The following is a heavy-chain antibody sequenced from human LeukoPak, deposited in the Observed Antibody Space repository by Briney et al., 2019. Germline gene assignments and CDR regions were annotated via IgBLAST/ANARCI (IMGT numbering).Heavy chain of an antibody. Sequence: GGSLRLSCAASGFTFSSYAMSWVRQAPGKGLEWVSSISRTGGYLYYADSVQGRFTISRDNARNSLYLQMNSLRAEDTALYFCARGDCSSTSCYSSLIDYYYMDVWGKGTTVTVSS. CDR1: GFTFSSYA. CDR3: ARGDCSSTSCYSSLIDYYYMDV. CDR2: ISRTGGYL. D-gene: IGHD2-2*01. V-gene: IGHV3-21*01. J-gene: IGHJ6*03.